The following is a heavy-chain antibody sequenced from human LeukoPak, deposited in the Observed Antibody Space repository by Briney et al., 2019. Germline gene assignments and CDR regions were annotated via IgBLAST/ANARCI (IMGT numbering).Heavy chain of an antibody. CDR3: AREHRYSYDFDY. CDR2: IYSSGTT. D-gene: IGHD5-18*01. Sequence: SETLSLTCTVSGGSMTSYYWNWIRQPAGKGLEWIGRIYSSGTTNYTPSLKSRVTMSLDTPKNQFSLKLSSVTAADTAVYYCAREHRYSYDFDYWGQGTLVTVSS. CDR1: GGSMTSYY. V-gene: IGHV4-4*07. J-gene: IGHJ4*02.